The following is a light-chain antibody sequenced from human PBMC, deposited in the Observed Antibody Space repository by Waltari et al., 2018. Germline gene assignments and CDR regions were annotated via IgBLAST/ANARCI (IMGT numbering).Light chain of an antibody. CDR1: KLGVKY. J-gene: IGLJ2*01. CDR3: QAWYSFIVF. CDR2: QDS. V-gene: IGLV3-1*01. Sequence: SYELTQPPSVSVSPGQTANITCSGAKLGVKYVCWYQQRPGHSPVLVILQDSQRPSGVPEWCSCSNSGDTATLTISGTQPMDEADYYCQAWYSFIVFFGGGTKLTVL.